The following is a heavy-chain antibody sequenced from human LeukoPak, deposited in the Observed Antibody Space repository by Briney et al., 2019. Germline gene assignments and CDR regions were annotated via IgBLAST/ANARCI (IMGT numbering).Heavy chain of an antibody. CDR3: STTYYYDSSEGY. J-gene: IGHJ4*02. V-gene: IGHV3-15*07. Sequence: GGSLRLSCAASGLTFSNAWMNWVRQAPGKGLEWVGRIKSKTDGGTTDYAAPVKGRFTISRDDSKNTLYLQMNSLKTEDTAVYYCSTTYYYDSSEGYWGQGTLVTVSS. D-gene: IGHD3-22*01. CDR1: GLTFSNAW. CDR2: IKSKTDGGTT.